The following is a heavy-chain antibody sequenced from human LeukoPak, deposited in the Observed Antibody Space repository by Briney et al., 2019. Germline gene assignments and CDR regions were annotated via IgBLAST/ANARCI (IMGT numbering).Heavy chain of an antibody. J-gene: IGHJ4*02. Sequence: SETLSLTCAVSGYSISSGYYWGWIRQPPGKGLEWIGYIYYSGSTNYNPSLKSRVTISVDTSKNQFSLKLSSVTAADTAVYYCARGEMDCSSTSCYVYYFDYWGQGTLVTVSS. V-gene: IGHV4-38-2*01. CDR2: IYYSGST. D-gene: IGHD2-2*01. CDR1: GYSISSGYY. CDR3: ARGEMDCSSTSCYVYYFDY.